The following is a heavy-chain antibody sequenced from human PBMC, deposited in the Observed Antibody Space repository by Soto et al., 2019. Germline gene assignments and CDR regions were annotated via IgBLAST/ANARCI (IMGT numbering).Heavy chain of an antibody. J-gene: IGHJ4*02. CDR2: ISAHNGNT. Sequence: QVHLVQSGAEVKKPGASVKFSCKASGYTFTSYGITWVRQAPGQGLEWMGWISAHNGNTDYAQKLQGRVIVTRDTSTSTAYRERRSLISDYTAVYYCARGRDGDYWGQGALVTVSS. CDR3: ARGRDGDY. D-gene: IGHD6-6*01. V-gene: IGHV1-18*01. CDR1: GYTFTSYG.